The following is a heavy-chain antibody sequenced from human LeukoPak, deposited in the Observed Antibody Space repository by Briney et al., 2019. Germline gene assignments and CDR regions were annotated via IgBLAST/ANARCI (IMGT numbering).Heavy chain of an antibody. Sequence: GGSLRLSCAASGFTFSSYWMQWVRHAPGKGLVWVSRINSDGSSTIYADSVKGRFTISRDNAKNTLYLQMNTLRAEDTAVYYCAREEGYCTSTSCHAGGHAFDIWGQGTMVTVS. CDR3: AREEGYCTSTSCHAGGHAFDI. CDR2: INSDGSST. CDR1: GFTFSSYW. V-gene: IGHV3-74*01. J-gene: IGHJ3*02. D-gene: IGHD2-2*01.